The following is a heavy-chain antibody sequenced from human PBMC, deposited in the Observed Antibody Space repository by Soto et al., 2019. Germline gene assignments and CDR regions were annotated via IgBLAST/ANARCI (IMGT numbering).Heavy chain of an antibody. D-gene: IGHD2-15*01. CDR1: GGSISSSSYY. V-gene: IGHV4-39*01. J-gene: IGHJ4*02. Sequence: PSETLSLTCTVSGGSISSSSYYWGWIRQPPGKGLEWIGSIYYSGSTYYNPSLKSRVTISVDTSKNQFSLKLSSVTAADTAVYYCARRSDGWSYFDYWGQGTLVTVSS. CDR2: IYYSGST. CDR3: ARRSDGWSYFDY.